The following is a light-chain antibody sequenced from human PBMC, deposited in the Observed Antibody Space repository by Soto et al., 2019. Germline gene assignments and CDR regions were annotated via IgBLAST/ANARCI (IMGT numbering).Light chain of an antibody. Sequence: QSALTQPASVSGSPGQSITISCTGTSSDVGGYDYVSWYQQHPGKAPKLMIYDVSNRPSWVSNRFSGSKSGNTASLTISGLQAEDEADYYCSSYAGASHVVFGGGTKLTVL. V-gene: IGLV2-14*03. J-gene: IGLJ2*01. CDR3: SSYAGASHVV. CDR1: SSDVGGYDY. CDR2: DVS.